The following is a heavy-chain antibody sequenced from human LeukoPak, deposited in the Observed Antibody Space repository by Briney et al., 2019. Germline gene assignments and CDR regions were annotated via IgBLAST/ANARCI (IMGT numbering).Heavy chain of an antibody. J-gene: IGHJ6*02. V-gene: IGHV3-48*03. CDR2: ISSSGGTI. CDR1: GFTFSSYE. CDR3: ARAVLYYYYGMDV. Sequence: GGSLRLSCSASGFTFSSYEMNWVRQAPGKGLEWVSYISSSGGTIYYADSVKGRFTISRDNAKNSLYLQMNSLRAEDTAVYYCARAVLYYYYGMDVWGQGTTVTVSS.